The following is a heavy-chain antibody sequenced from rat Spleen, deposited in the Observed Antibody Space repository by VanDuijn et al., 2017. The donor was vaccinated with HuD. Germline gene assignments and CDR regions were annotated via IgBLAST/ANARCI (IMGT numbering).Heavy chain of an antibody. CDR2: IASGGTT. J-gene: IGHJ2*01. CDR3: ARADRETYAHFDY. D-gene: IGHD1-6*01. CDR1: GFSLSNYG. V-gene: IGHV2S8*01. Sequence: QVQLKESGPDLVQPSQTLSLTCTVSGFSLSNYGVSWVRQPPGKGLEWIAAIASGGTTYYNSVFKSRLSISRDTSKSQVFLKMNSLQTEDTATYYCARADRETYAHFDYWGQGVMVTVSS.